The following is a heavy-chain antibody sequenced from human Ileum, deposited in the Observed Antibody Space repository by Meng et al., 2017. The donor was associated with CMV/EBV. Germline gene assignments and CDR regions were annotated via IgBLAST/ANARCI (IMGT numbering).Heavy chain of an antibody. V-gene: IGHV4-39*07. CDR2: IFYSGST. CDR3: ARDLVGFLEGFDP. D-gene: IGHD3-3*01. J-gene: IGHJ5*02. Sequence: LPPQESVPRLVKPLETLSLPCSVSGGSITTNKYYWGWIRQPPGKGLEWIGSIFYSGSTYYKPSLKSRVTISRDTSKNQFSLKLTSVTAADTAVYFCARDLVGFLEGFDPWGQGTLVTVSS. CDR1: GGSITTNKYY.